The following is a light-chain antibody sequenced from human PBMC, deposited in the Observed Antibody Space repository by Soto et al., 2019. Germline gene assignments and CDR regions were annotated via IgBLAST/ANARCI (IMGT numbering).Light chain of an antibody. CDR3: QQYNIYSET. Sequence: DIQMTQSPSTLSASVGDRVTITCRASQSISSWLAWYQQKPGKAPKLLIYKASTLESGVPSRFSGSGSGTEFTLTISSLQPDDFATYYCQQYNIYSETFGHGTKVEAK. J-gene: IGKJ1*01. CDR2: KAS. CDR1: QSISSW. V-gene: IGKV1-5*03.